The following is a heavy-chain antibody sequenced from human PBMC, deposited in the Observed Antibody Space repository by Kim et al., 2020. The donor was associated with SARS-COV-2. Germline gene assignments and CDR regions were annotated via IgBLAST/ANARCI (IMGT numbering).Heavy chain of an antibody. J-gene: IGHJ3*02. CDR1: GFTFSSYW. D-gene: IGHD6-6*01. Sequence: GGSLRLSCAASGFTFSSYWMHWVRQAPGKGLVWVSRINSDGSSTSYADSVKGRFTISRDNAKNTLYLQMNSLRAEDTAVYYCARAAAPLYSSSSDAFDIWGQGTMVTVSS. CDR2: INSDGSST. CDR3: ARAAAPLYSSSSDAFDI. V-gene: IGHV3-74*01.